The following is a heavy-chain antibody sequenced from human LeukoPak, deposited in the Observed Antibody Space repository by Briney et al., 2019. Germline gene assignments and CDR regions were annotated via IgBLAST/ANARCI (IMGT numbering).Heavy chain of an antibody. CDR2: IWFDGSNE. V-gene: IGHV3-33*01. CDR1: GFTLSTYG. Sequence: PGGSLRLSCAAPGFTLSTYGMHWVRQAPGKGLEWVAFIWFDGSNEYYADSVKGRFIVSRDNSKNRLYLQMNSLSAEGTAVYYCARDQVPAHGWFDPWGQGTLVTVSS. J-gene: IGHJ5*02. CDR3: ARDQVPAHGWFDP.